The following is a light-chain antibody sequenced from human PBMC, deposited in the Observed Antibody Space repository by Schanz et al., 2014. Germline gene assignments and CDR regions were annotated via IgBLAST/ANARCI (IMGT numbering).Light chain of an antibody. CDR2: TNN. V-gene: IGLV1-44*01. J-gene: IGLJ2*01. Sequence: QSVLTQPPSASGTPGQRVTISCSGSTSNIGSNPVNWYQQLPGTAPKLLIYTNNQRPSGVPDRFSGSKSGTSASLAISGLQSEDEADYYCSSYTSSATVLFGGGTKLTVL. CDR1: TSNIGSNP. CDR3: SSYTSSATVL.